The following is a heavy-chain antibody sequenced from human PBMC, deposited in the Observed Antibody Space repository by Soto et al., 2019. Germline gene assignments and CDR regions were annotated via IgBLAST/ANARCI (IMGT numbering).Heavy chain of an antibody. CDR1: GFTFSSYW. CDR2: INSDGSST. CDR3: AKLRGNIIPDRYFDY. D-gene: IGHD2-21*01. V-gene: IGHV3-74*01. J-gene: IGHJ4*02. Sequence: PGGSLRLSCAASGFTFSSYWMHWVRQAPGKGLVWVSRINSDGSSTYYADSVKGRFTISRDNSKNTVYLQMSSLRAEDTAVYYCAKLRGNIIPDRYFDYWGQGTLVTAPQ.